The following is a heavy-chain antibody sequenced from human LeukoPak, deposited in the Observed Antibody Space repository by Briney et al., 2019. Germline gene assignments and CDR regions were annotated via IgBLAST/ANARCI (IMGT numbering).Heavy chain of an antibody. Sequence: ASVKVSCKASGYTFTSYDINWVRQATGQGLEWMGWMNPNSGNTGYAQKFQGRVTMTRNTSISTAYMELSSLRSEDTAVYYCARGITMVRGVDYWGQGTLVSVSS. CDR2: MNPNSGNT. CDR3: ARGITMVRGVDY. CDR1: GYTFTSYD. V-gene: IGHV1-8*01. J-gene: IGHJ4*02. D-gene: IGHD3-10*01.